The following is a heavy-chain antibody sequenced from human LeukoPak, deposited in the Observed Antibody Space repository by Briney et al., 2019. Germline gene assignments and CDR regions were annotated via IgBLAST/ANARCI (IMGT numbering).Heavy chain of an antibody. CDR2: INSGSSNI. Sequence: GGSLRLSCAASGFTFSDYSMYCVRQAPGKGLEWVSYINSGSSNIYYVDSVEGRITISKDNAKNSLYLQMNSLRDEDTAVYHCARTRSKVGTPTFDYWGQGTLVTVSS. D-gene: IGHD4-23*01. CDR3: ARTRSKVGTPTFDY. CDR1: GFTFSDYS. V-gene: IGHV3-48*02. J-gene: IGHJ4*02.